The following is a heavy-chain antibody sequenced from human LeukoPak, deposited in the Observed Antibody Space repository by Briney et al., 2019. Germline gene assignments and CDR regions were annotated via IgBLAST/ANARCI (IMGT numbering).Heavy chain of an antibody. CDR3: ARDVDLNIVGATTIDY. CDR1: GYTFTSYG. D-gene: IGHD1-26*01. V-gene: IGHV1-18*01. Sequence: ASVKVSCKASGYTFTSYGISWVRQAPGQGLEWMGWISAYNGNTNYAQKLQGRVTMTRDTSISTAYMELSRLRSDDTAVYYCARDVDLNIVGATTIDYWGQGTLVTVSS. CDR2: ISAYNGNT. J-gene: IGHJ4*02.